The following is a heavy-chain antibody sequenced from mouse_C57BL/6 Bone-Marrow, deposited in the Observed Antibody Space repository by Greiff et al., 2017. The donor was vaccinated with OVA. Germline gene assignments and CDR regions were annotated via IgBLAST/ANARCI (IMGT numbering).Heavy chain of an antibody. J-gene: IGHJ4*01. Sequence: EVKVVESGGGLVKPGGSLKLSCAASGFTFSSYAMSWVRQTPEKRLEWVATISDGGSYTYYPDNVKGRFTISRDNAKNNLYLQMSHLKSEDTAMYYCARALFITTVVATNYYAMDYWGQGTSVTVSS. CDR3: ARALFITTVVATNYYAMDY. V-gene: IGHV5-4*03. D-gene: IGHD1-1*01. CDR2: ISDGGSYT. CDR1: GFTFSSYA.